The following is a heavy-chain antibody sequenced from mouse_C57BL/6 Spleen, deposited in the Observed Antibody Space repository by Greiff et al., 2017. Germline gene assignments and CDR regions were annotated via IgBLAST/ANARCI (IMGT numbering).Heavy chain of an antibody. V-gene: IGHV2-6*01. CDR3: ASLHSSGDWFAY. Sequence: VKVVESGPGLVAPSQSLSITCTVSGFSLTSYGVDWVRQSPGKGLEWLGVIWGVGSTTYYSSLKYSLSISKDNSKSQFFLKMNSRQTDDTAMYYCASLHSSGDWFAYWGQGTLVTVSA. D-gene: IGHD3-2*02. CDR1: GFSLTSYG. J-gene: IGHJ3*01. CDR2: IWGVGST.